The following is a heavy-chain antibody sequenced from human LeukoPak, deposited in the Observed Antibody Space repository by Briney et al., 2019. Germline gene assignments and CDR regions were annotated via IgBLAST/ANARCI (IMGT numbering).Heavy chain of an antibody. V-gene: IGHV3-11*01. CDR3: ARTAYYYDSSGYDDAFDI. J-gene: IGHJ3*02. CDR2: ISRSGSTR. D-gene: IGHD3-22*01. Sequence: GGSLRLSCAASGFTFSDYYMSWVRQAPGKGLEWVSHISRSGSTRYYADSLKGRFTISRDNAKNSLYLQMNSLRAEDTAVYYCARTAYYYDSSGYDDAFDIWGQGTMVTVSS. CDR1: GFTFSDYY.